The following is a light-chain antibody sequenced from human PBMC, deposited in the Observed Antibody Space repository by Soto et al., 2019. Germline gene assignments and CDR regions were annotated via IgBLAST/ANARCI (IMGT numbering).Light chain of an antibody. V-gene: IGKV1-6*01. CDR3: LQDHYDSWT. CDR1: QDISNY. J-gene: IGKJ1*01. Sequence: VFILSQASQDISNYLNWDQQKPGKTPKLLIYEASSLQSGVPSRFRGSRSGTEFTLTVSSLQPEDFTTYCCLQDHYDSWTFGQVANVDI. CDR2: EAS.